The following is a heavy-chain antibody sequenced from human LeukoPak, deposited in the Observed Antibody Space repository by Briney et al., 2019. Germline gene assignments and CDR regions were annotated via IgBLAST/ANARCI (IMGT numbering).Heavy chain of an antibody. CDR1: GGSISSGDYY. D-gene: IGHD3-10*01. Sequence: PSETLSLTCTVSGGSISSGDYYWSWIRQPPGKGLEWIGYIYHSGSTYYGPSLKSRVTVSLDTSKNQFSLKMRSVTAADTSVYYCARGRVRFLYYFDYWGQGTLVTVSS. CDR3: ARGRVRFLYYFDY. J-gene: IGHJ4*02. CDR2: IYHSGST. V-gene: IGHV4-30-4*01.